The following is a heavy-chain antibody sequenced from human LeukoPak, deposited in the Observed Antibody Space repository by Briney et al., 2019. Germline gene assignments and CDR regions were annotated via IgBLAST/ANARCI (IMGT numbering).Heavy chain of an antibody. CDR3: GRDGSGSPDY. Sequence: GGSLRLSCAASGFTFSDYYMSWIRQAPGKGLEWVSYISSGGDTMYYAGSVKGRFTISRDNAKNSLYLQMNSLRAEDTAVYYCGRDGSGSPDYWGQGTLVTVSS. CDR1: GFTFSDYY. D-gene: IGHD3-10*01. CDR2: ISSGGDTM. V-gene: IGHV3-11*01. J-gene: IGHJ4*02.